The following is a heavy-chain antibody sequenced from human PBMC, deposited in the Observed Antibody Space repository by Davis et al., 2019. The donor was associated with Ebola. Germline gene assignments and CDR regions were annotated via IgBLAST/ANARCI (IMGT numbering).Heavy chain of an antibody. CDR1: GFTFSSYG. CDR2: ISYDGSNK. D-gene: IGHD2-15*01. V-gene: IGHV3-30*18. J-gene: IGHJ6*04. Sequence: GESLKISCAASGFTFSSYGMHWVRQAPGKGLEWVAVISYDGSNKYYADSVKGRFTISRDNSKNTLYLQMNSLRAEDTAVYYCAKDWYDSDGLDLYYYYYGMDVWGKGTTVTVSS. CDR3: AKDWYDSDGLDLYYYYYGMDV.